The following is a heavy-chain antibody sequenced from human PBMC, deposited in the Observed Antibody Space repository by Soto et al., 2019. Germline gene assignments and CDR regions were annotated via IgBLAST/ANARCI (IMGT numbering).Heavy chain of an antibody. D-gene: IGHD6-13*01. CDR1: GGTFSGYA. CDR2: IIPIFGTA. Sequence: QVQLVQSGAEVKKPGSSVKVSCKASGGTFSGYAISWVRQTPGQGLEWMGGIIPIFGTANYAQKFQGRVTITADESTSTAYMELSSLRSEDTAVFYCAREGIAAAGTRHWFDPWGQGTLVTVSS. J-gene: IGHJ5*02. CDR3: AREGIAAAGTRHWFDP. V-gene: IGHV1-69*01.